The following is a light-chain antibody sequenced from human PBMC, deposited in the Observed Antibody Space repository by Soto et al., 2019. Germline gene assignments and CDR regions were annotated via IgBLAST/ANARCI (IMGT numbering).Light chain of an antibody. Sequence: QSVLTQPPSASGSPGQSVTISCTGTSSDVGAYNYVSWYQQHPGKAPKLMICEVSKRPSGVPDRFSGSKSGNTASLTVSGLQAEDEADYYCSSYAGSINLIFGGGTKLTVL. CDR1: SSDVGAYNY. CDR2: EVS. V-gene: IGLV2-8*01. CDR3: SSYAGSINLI. J-gene: IGLJ2*01.